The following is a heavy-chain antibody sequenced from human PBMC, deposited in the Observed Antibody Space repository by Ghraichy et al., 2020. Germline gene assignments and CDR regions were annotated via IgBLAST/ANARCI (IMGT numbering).Heavy chain of an antibody. CDR1: GGSISSYY. CDR2: IYYSGST. CDR3: ARESTVVAATLGDNWFDP. Sequence: SETLSLTCTVSGGSISSYYWSWIRQPPGKGLEWIGYIYYSGSTNYNPSLKSRVTISVDTSKNQFSLKLSSVTAADTAVYYCARESTVVAATLGDNWFDPWGQGTLVTVSS. V-gene: IGHV4-59*01. J-gene: IGHJ5*02. D-gene: IGHD2-15*01.